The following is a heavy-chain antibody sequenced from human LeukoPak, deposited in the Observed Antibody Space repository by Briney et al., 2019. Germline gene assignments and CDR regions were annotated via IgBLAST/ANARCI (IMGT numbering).Heavy chain of an antibody. V-gene: IGHV3-23*01. CDR1: GFTFSTYA. CDR2: IRGTGSRT. J-gene: IGHJ4*02. Sequence: GGSLRLSCAASGFTFSTYAMSWVRQAPGKGLEWVSGIRGTGSRTDHADSVKGRFTISRDNSKDTLYLQMNSLRADDTAVYYCAKTSRGNSGYDSPFDYWGQGTLVTVSS. CDR3: AKTSRGNSGYDSPFDY. D-gene: IGHD5-12*01.